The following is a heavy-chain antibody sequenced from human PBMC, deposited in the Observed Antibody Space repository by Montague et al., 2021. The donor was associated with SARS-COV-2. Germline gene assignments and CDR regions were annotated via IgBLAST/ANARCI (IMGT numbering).Heavy chain of an antibody. D-gene: IGHD3-16*02. CDR2: IFYRGTT. CDR3: ARHVTFGGVVVALDY. CDR1: GASISSSENS. V-gene: IGHV4-39*01. J-gene: IGHJ4*02. Sequence: SETLSLTCTVSGASISSSENSWGWIRPSPGKGLEWFGSIFYRGTTYFNPSLRSRIAISVDTSKNQFSLKVTSVTAADTAVYYCARHVTFGGVVVALDYWGQGHLVSVSS.